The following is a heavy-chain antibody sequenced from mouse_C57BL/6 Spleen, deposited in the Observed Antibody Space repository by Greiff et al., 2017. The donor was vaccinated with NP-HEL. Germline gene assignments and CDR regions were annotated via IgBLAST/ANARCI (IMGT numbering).Heavy chain of an antibody. CDR3: ARGGDYDDAMDY. CDR1: GFTFSDYG. CDR2: ISSGSSTI. J-gene: IGHJ4*01. Sequence: EVNVVESGGGLVKPGGSLKLSCAASGFTFSDYGMHWVRQAPEKGLEWVAYISSGSSTIYYADTVKGRFTISRDNAKNTLFLQMTSLRSEDTAMYYCARGGDYDDAMDYWGQGTSVTVSS. D-gene: IGHD2-4*01. V-gene: IGHV5-17*01.